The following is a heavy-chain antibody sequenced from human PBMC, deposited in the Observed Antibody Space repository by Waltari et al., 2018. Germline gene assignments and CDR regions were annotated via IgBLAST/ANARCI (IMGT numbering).Heavy chain of an antibody. CDR1: GFTFSSYY. CDR2: IKPDGSDR. J-gene: IGHJ4*02. V-gene: IGHV3-7*01. D-gene: IGHD2-15*01. CDR3: ARQDISLRSTPDY. Sequence: EVQLVESGGGLVQPGGSLRLSCAASGFTFSSYYMTWVRQGPGKGLGWVANIKPDGSDRNHVDSVKGRFTISRDNAKNSLYLQMNSLRAEDTAVYYCARQDISLRSTPDYWGQGTLVIVSS.